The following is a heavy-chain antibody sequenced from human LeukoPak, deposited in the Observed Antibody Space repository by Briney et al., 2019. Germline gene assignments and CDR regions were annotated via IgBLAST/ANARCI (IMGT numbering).Heavy chain of an antibody. CDR1: GFTFSSHA. CDR3: ARDWGQRGVGATLAN. CDR2: ISHDGSES. Sequence: TGGSLRLSCGASGFTFSSHAMVWVRQAPGKGLEWVSFISHDGSESFHTESVKGRFTISRDNFKNTVDLQVSGLKEEDTAVYYCARDWGQRGVGATLANWGQGTLVIVSS. J-gene: IGHJ4*02. D-gene: IGHD1-26*01. V-gene: IGHV3-30-3*01.